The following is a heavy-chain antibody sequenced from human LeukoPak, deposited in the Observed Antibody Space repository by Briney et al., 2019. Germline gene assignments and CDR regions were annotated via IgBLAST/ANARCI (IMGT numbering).Heavy chain of an antibody. CDR2: IIPIFGTA. V-gene: IGHV1-69*06. CDR3: ARGPTWRGDSYAFDM. J-gene: IGHJ3*02. CDR1: GGTFSSYA. D-gene: IGHD3-22*01. Sequence: SVKVSCKASGGTFSSYAISWVRQAPGQGLEWMGGIIPIFGTANYAQKFQGRVTITADKSTSTAYMELSSLRSEDTAVYYCARGPTWRGDSYAFDMWGQGTMVTVSS.